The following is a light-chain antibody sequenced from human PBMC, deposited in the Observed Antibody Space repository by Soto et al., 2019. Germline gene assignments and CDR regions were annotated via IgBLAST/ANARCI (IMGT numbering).Light chain of an antibody. Sequence: EIVLTQSPGTLSLSPGERATLSCRASQSVSSTYLAWYQQKPGQAPRLLIYGASSRATCIPDRFSGSGSGTDFTLTISRLEPEDFAVYYWQQYGSSPFGQGTRLEIK. CDR3: QQYGSSP. CDR1: QSVSSTY. CDR2: GAS. J-gene: IGKJ5*01. V-gene: IGKV3-20*01.